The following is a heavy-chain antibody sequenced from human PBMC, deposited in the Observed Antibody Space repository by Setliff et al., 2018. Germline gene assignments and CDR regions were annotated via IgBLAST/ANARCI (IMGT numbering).Heavy chain of an antibody. Sequence: GGSLRLSCAASGLSFSSYWMHWVRQAPGKGPEWVSRINTAGRRTDYADSVKGRFTISRDNSKNTLYLQMNSLRPEDTAVYYCARTCSGSGCYAGLESWGQGTPVTVSS. V-gene: IGHV3-74*01. CDR3: ARTCSGSGCYAGLES. CDR2: INTAGRRT. J-gene: IGHJ4*02. CDR1: GLSFSSYW. D-gene: IGHD2-15*01.